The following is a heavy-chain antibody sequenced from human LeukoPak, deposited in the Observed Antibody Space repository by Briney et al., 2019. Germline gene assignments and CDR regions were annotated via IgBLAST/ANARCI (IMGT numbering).Heavy chain of an antibody. CDR2: INWNGGST. J-gene: IGHJ4*02. V-gene: IGHV3-20*04. CDR1: GFPFDDYG. CDR3: ARAPGLGFGELIHDY. D-gene: IGHD3-10*01. Sequence: PGGSLRLSCAASGFPFDDYGMSWVRQVPGRGLEWVSAINWNGGSTGYADSVKGRFTISRDNAKNTLYLQMNSLRAEDTAVYYCARAPGLGFGELIHDYWGQGTLVTVSS.